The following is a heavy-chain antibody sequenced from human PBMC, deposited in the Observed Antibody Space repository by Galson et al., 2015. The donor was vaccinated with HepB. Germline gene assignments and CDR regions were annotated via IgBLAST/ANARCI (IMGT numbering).Heavy chain of an antibody. Sequence: SVKVSCKASGYTFTSYAMHWVRQAPGQRLEWMGWINAGNGNTKYSQKFQGRVTITRDTSASTAYMELSSLRSEDTAVYYCASNYYGSGSYYWLYEYWGQGTLVTVSS. D-gene: IGHD3-10*01. V-gene: IGHV1-3*01. J-gene: IGHJ4*02. CDR1: GYTFTSYA. CDR2: INAGNGNT. CDR3: ASNYYGSGSYYWLYEY.